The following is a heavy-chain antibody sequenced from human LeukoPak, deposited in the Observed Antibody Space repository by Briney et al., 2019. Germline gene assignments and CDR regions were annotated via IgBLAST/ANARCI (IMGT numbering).Heavy chain of an antibody. Sequence: GGSLRLSCPASGFTFGSYGMHWVRQAPGKGLEWVAVIWYDGSNKYNADSVKGRFTISRDNSKNTLYLQMNSLRAEDTAVYYCAKDLLPVAATTIGDYWGQGTLVTVSS. V-gene: IGHV3-33*06. CDR2: IWYDGSNK. CDR3: AKDLLPVAATTIGDY. D-gene: IGHD1-26*01. CDR1: GFTFGSYG. J-gene: IGHJ4*02.